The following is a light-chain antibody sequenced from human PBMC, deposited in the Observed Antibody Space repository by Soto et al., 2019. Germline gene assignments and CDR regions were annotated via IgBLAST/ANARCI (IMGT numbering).Light chain of an antibody. CDR3: EAWDGGLSGLSV. CDR2: RNN. Sequence: QSVLTQPPSASGTPGQRVTISCSGSSSNIGSNYVYWYQQLPGTAPKLLIYRNNQRPSGVPDRFSGSRSGTSASLAISGLRSEDEAVYYCEAWDGGLSGLSVFGTGTKVT. CDR1: SSNIGSNY. V-gene: IGLV1-47*01. J-gene: IGLJ1*01.